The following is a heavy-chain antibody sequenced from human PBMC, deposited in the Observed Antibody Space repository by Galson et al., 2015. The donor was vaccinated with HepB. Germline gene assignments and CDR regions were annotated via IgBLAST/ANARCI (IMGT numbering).Heavy chain of an antibody. V-gene: IGHV3-30-3*01. CDR1: GFIFSSYA. Sequence: SLRLSCAASGFIFSSYAMHWVRQAPGKGLEWVAVISYDGSNKYYADSVKGRFTISRDNSKNTLYLQMNSLRAEDTAVYYCVAWNRDYWGQGTLVTVSS. CDR2: ISYDGSNK. J-gene: IGHJ4*02. CDR3: VAWNRDY. D-gene: IGHD1-1*01.